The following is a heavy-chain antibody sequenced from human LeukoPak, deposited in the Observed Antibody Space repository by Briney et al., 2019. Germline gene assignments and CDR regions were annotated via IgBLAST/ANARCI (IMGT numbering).Heavy chain of an antibody. CDR3: ARDPPLIDSSGYYAFDI. Sequence: SVKVSCKASGGTFSSYAISWVRQAPGQGLEWMGGIIPIFGTANYAQKFQGRVTITADESTSTAYMELSSLRSEDTAVYYCARDPPLIDSSGYYAFDIWGQGTMVTVSS. CDR2: IIPIFGTA. CDR1: GGTFSSYA. J-gene: IGHJ3*02. V-gene: IGHV1-69*13. D-gene: IGHD3-22*01.